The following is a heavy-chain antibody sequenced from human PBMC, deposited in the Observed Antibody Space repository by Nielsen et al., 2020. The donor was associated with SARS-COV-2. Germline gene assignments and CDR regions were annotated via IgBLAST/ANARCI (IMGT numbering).Heavy chain of an antibody. CDR1: GFTFSSYG. Sequence: GGSLRLSCAASGFTFSSYGMHWVRQAPGKGLEWVAVISYDGSNKYYADSVKGRFTISRDNSKNTLYLQMNSLRAEDTAVYYCAKVRDDFWSGYIGYWGQGTLVTVSS. V-gene: IGHV3-30*18. J-gene: IGHJ4*02. CDR3: AKVRDDFWSGYIGY. D-gene: IGHD3-3*01. CDR2: ISYDGSNK.